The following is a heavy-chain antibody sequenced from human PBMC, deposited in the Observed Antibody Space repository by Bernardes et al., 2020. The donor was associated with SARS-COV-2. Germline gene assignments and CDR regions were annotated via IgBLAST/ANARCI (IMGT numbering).Heavy chain of an antibody. CDR1: GVSMPRSSYY. D-gene: IGHD1-7*01. Sequence: SETLSLTCTVSGVSMPRSSYYWGWIRQPPGKGLEWIGTIYYSGTVYYSPSLKSRISLSVDPSRNQFSLRLKSVTAADTAMYYCASSPYNWNYHFDYWGRGTLVTVSS. J-gene: IGHJ4*02. V-gene: IGHV4-39*01. CDR2: IYYSGTV. CDR3: ASSPYNWNYHFDY.